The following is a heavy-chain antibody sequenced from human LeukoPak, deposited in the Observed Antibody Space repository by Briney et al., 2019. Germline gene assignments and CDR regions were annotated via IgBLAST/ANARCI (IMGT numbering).Heavy chain of an antibody. CDR2: ISAYNGNT. D-gene: IGHD5-18*01. Sequence: GASVKVSCKASGYTFTSYGISWVRQAPGQGLEWMGWISAYNGNTNYAQKLQGRVTMTTDTSTSTAYMELRSLRSDDTAVYYCARGRDLYSYGYDAFDIWGRGTMVTVSS. CDR1: GYTFTSYG. V-gene: IGHV1-18*01. CDR3: ARGRDLYSYGYDAFDI. J-gene: IGHJ3*02.